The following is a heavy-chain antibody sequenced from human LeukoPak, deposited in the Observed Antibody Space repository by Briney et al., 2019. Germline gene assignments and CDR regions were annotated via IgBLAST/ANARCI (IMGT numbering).Heavy chain of an antibody. CDR3: AGRPKTDCTSCSYDY. CDR2: VDPEDGET. V-gene: IGHV1-69-2*01. CDR1: GYTFTDYY. J-gene: IGHJ4*02. Sequence: ATVKISCKVSGYTFTDYYMHWVQQAPGKGLEWMGLVDPEDGETIYAEKFQGRVTITADTSTVTAYMELSSLRSEDTAVYYCAGRPKTDCTSCSYDYWGQGTLVTVSS. D-gene: IGHD2-2*01.